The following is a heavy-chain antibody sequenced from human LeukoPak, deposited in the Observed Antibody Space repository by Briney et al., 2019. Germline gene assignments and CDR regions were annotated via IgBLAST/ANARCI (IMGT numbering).Heavy chain of an antibody. CDR1: GGSINIGGYY. CDR3: ARDDSGWGWYFDL. V-gene: IGHV4-31*03. CDR2: VYYSGST. Sequence: SETLSLTCNVSGGSINIGGYYWTWIRHRPGQGLEWIGYVYYSGSTYYNPSLKSRVFISKDTSNSQFSLRLSSVTAADTAVYYCARDDSGWGWYFDLWGRGTLVTVSS. D-gene: IGHD4-17*01. J-gene: IGHJ2*01.